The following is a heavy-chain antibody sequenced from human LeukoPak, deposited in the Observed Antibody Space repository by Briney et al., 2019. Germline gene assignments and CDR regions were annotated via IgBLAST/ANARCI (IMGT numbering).Heavy chain of an antibody. V-gene: IGHV3-30*02. J-gene: IGHJ4*02. D-gene: IGHD3-22*01. CDR3: AIPDYYDRSGYYPGRGIDY. CDR2: IRYDGSNK. CDR1: GFTFSSYG. Sequence: PGGSLRLSCAASGFTFSSYGMHWVRQAPGKGLEWVAFIRYDGSNKYYADSVKGRFTISRDNSKNTLYLQMNSLRAEDTAVYYCAIPDYYDRSGYYPGRGIDYWGKGTLVTVSS.